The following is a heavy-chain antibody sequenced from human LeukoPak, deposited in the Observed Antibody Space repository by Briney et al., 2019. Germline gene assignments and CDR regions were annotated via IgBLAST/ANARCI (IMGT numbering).Heavy chain of an antibody. Sequence: GGSLRLSCAASGFTFSSYSMNWVRQAPGKGLEWVSSISSSSSYIYYADSVKGRFTISRDNAKNSLYLQMNSLRAEDTAVYYCARDDRGYSGYDFNWFDPWGQGTLVTVSS. D-gene: IGHD5-12*01. CDR1: GFTFSSYS. V-gene: IGHV3-21*01. CDR3: ARDDRGYSGYDFNWFDP. CDR2: ISSSSSYI. J-gene: IGHJ5*02.